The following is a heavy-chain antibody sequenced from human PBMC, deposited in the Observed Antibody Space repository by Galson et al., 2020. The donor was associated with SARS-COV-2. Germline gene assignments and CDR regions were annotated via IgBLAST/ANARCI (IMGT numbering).Heavy chain of an antibody. CDR2: IGRSSTYI. CDR3: AREMGGAWASSSPYGMDV. J-gene: IGHJ6*02. D-gene: IGHD6-13*01. CDR1: GVTFSTYN. Sequence: GESLKISCAASGVTFSTYNMNWVRQAPGKGLEWVSSIGRSSTYIYYADSVKGRFTISRDNARNSLFLQMNSLRAEDTAVYYCAREMGGAWASSSPYGMDVWGQGTTVTVSS. V-gene: IGHV3-21*01.